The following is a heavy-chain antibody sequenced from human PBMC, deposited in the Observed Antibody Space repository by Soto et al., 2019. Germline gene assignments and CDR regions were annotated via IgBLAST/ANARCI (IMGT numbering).Heavy chain of an antibody. J-gene: IGHJ4*02. CDR1: GYTFTSYG. CDR3: ARPRIAAAGQPGIAVAGYFDY. V-gene: IGHV1-18*01. CDR2: ISAYNGNT. D-gene: IGHD6-19*01. Sequence: ASVKVSCKASGYTFTSYGISWVRQAPGQGLEWMGWISAYNGNTNYAQKLQGRVTMTTDTSTSTAYMELRSLRSDDTAVYYCARPRIAAAGQPGIAVAGYFDYWGQGTLVTVSS.